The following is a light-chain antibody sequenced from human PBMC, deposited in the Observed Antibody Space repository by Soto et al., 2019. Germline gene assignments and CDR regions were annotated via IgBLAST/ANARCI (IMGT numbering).Light chain of an antibody. Sequence: QSALTQPASVSKSPGQSITISCTGTSSDVGGYKYVSWYQQHPGKAPKLMIYDVSNRPSGVSNRFSGSKSGNTASLTISGLQAEDEADYYCSSYTRSSTYVFGTGTKVTVL. V-gene: IGLV2-14*01. CDR2: DVS. J-gene: IGLJ1*01. CDR3: SSYTRSSTYV. CDR1: SSDVGGYKY.